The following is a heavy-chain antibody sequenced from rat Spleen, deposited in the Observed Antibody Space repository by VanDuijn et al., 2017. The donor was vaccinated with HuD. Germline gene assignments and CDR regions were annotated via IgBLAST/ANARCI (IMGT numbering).Heavy chain of an antibody. CDR1: GHSITSSYR. Sequence: EVQLQESGPGPVKVSESLSLTCSVTGHSITSSYRWNWIRQFPGNKLEWMGYINSAGTTNYNPSLKSRITITRDTSKNQFFLPVNSVSSEETATYYCARSDGVHYHLPFPCWGQGTLSTVSS. V-gene: IGHV3-3*01. CDR2: INSAGTT. D-gene: IGHD1-1*01. CDR3: ARSDGVHYHLPFPC. J-gene: IGHJ3*01.